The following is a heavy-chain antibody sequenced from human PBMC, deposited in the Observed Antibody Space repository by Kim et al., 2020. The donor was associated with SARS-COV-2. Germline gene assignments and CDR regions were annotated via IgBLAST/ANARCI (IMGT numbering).Heavy chain of an antibody. Sequence: ASVKVSCKASGYTFTSYGISWVRQAPGQGLEWMGWISAYNGNTNYAQKLQGRVTMTTDTSTSTAYMELRSLRSDDTAVYYCAREVSTFGSMVRGVMSWGFFDPWGQGTLVTVSS. D-gene: IGHD3-10*01. CDR3: AREVSTFGSMVRGVMSWGFFDP. V-gene: IGHV1-18*01. CDR1: GYTFTSYG. J-gene: IGHJ5*02. CDR2: ISAYNGNT.